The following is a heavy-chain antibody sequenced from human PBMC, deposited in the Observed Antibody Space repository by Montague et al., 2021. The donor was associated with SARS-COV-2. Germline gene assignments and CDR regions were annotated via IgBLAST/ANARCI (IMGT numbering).Heavy chain of an antibody. Sequence: SETLSLTCTVAGDSVSRSYWNWIRQSPGKGLEWIGNIYYYGSVNYNPSLKIRLSISLDTSKNQLSLALTSVTAADTATYYCARQITMVREPFDSWGQGTLVLVAS. D-gene: IGHD3-10*01. CDR1: GDSVSRSY. V-gene: IGHV4-59*08. CDR3: ARQITMVREPFDS. CDR2: IYYYGSV. J-gene: IGHJ4*02.